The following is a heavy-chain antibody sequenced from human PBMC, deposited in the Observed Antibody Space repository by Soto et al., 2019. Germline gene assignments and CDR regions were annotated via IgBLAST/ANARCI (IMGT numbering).Heavy chain of an antibody. J-gene: IGHJ5*02. CDR2: IYYSGST. D-gene: IGHD2-15*01. Sequence: SETPSLTCTVSGGSISSYYWSWIRQPPGKGLEWIGYIYYSGSTNYNPSLKSRVTISVDTSKNQFSLKLSSVTAADTAVYYCARVRLVRKMVVAATPDWWFDPWGQGTLVTVSS. CDR3: ARVRLVRKMVVAATPDWWFDP. CDR1: GGSISSYY. V-gene: IGHV4-59*01.